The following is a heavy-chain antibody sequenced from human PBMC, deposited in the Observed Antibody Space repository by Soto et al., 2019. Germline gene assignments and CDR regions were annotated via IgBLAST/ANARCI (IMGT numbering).Heavy chain of an antibody. J-gene: IGHJ4*02. D-gene: IGHD1-26*01. V-gene: IGHV3-48*03. Sequence: GGSLRLSCAASGFIFSNYEMNWVRQAPGKGLEWVSYISSSGSTIYYADSVKGRFTISRDNTKNSLYLQMNSLRAEDTDVYYCAKEATNINNFDYWGQGTLVTVSS. CDR1: GFIFSNYE. CDR3: AKEATNINNFDY. CDR2: ISSSGSTI.